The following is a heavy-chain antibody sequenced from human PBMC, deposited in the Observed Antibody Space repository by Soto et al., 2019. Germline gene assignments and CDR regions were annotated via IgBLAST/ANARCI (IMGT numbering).Heavy chain of an antibody. CDR3: ARGRDQPPVGLYFDS. J-gene: IGHJ4*02. CDR2: IIPMFGTP. D-gene: IGHD1-26*01. Sequence: QVQLVQSGAEVKKPGSSVKVSCKASGDAFTNYIFDWVRQAPGQGLEWMGGIIPMFGTPKYAQTFQDRVTISADDATGTADLELTSLRVDDTAVYYCARGRDQPPVGLYFDSWGEGTRVTVSS. V-gene: IGHV1-69*01. CDR1: GDAFTNYI.